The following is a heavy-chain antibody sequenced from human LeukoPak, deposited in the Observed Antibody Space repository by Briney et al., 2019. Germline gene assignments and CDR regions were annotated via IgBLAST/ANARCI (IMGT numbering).Heavy chain of an antibody. CDR1: GFAFNTYA. J-gene: IGHJ6*02. CDR3: AKGPPLRWFGERSSNGMDV. V-gene: IGHV3-48*01. D-gene: IGHD3-10*01. Sequence: PGGSLRLSCITSGFAFNTYAMHWVRQAPGKGLEWISYISPASNTIYYADSVKGRFTISRDNSKNTLYLQMNSLRAEDTAVYYCAKGPPLRWFGERSSNGMDVWGQGTTVTVSS. CDR2: ISPASNTI.